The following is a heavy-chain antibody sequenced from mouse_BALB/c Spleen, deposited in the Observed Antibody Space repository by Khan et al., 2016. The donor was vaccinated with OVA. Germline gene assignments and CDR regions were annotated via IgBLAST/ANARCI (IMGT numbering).Heavy chain of an antibody. J-gene: IGHJ4*01. D-gene: IGHD1-2*01. CDR3: SYSLHLCAMEY. CDR2: IDPANGNP. Sequence: VQLQQSGAELVKPGASVKMSCIVSGFNIKDTYMHWVKQRPEQGLDWIGRIDPANGNPKYDPKFPGKAIITADTSSHTAYLQLSRLTSEATADSYGSYSLHLCAMEYWGQGTAVTVSA. V-gene: IGHV14-3*02. CDR1: GFNIKDTY.